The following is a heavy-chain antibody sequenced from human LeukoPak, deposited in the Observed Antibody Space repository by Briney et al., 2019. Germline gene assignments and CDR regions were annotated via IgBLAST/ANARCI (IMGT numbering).Heavy chain of an antibody. D-gene: IGHD3-3*01. CDR2: IYTSGST. CDR1: GGSISSGNYY. Sequence: SETLSLTCTVSGGSISSGNYYWSWIRQPAGRGLEWIGRIYTSGSTTYNPSLKSRVTISVDTSKNQFSLKVNSVTAADTAVYYCAKDLLGWSSPRWGQGTMVTVSS. J-gene: IGHJ3*01. CDR3: AKDLLGWSSPR. V-gene: IGHV4-61*02.